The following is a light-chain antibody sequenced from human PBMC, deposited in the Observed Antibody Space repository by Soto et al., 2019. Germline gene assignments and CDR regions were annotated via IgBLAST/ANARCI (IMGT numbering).Light chain of an antibody. CDR1: QSVSSSY. CDR3: QQYDSSPKT. V-gene: IGKV3-20*01. CDR2: GAS. J-gene: IGKJ1*01. Sequence: AWTLRPATLSLSIGDRATLSCGASQSVSSSYLAWYQQKPGQAPRLLIYGASSRATGIPDRFSGSGSGTDFTLTISRLEPEDFAVYYCQQYDSSPKTFGQGTKVDIK.